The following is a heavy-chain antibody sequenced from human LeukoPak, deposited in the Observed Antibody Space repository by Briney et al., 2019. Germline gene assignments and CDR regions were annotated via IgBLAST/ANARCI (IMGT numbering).Heavy chain of an antibody. D-gene: IGHD6-6*01. CDR3: AKAGIGGSSLYYFDY. V-gene: IGHV1-18*01. J-gene: IGHJ4*02. CDR1: GYTFNSYG. Sequence: ASVKVSCKASGYTFNSYGITWVRQAPGQGLEWMAWISVYNGNRRYAQNFQGRVTQTTDKTTTTAYMELTSLRAEDTAVYYCAKAGIGGSSLYYFDYWGQGTLVTVSS. CDR2: ISVYNGNR.